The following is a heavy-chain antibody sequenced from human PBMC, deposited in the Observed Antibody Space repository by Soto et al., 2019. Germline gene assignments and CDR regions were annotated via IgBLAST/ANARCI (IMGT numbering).Heavy chain of an antibody. Sequence: QVQLVQSGAEVKKPGASVKVSCKASGGTFSSYTISWVRQAPGQGLEWMGRIIPIRGIANYAQKFQGSVTITADKATSTAYMELSSLRSEDTAVYYCARRTYNWNDEVGEHLDYAFDIWGQGTMATVSS. D-gene: IGHD1-1*01. CDR3: ARRTYNWNDEVGEHLDYAFDI. J-gene: IGHJ3*02. CDR1: GGTFSSYT. V-gene: IGHV1-69*02. CDR2: IIPIRGIA.